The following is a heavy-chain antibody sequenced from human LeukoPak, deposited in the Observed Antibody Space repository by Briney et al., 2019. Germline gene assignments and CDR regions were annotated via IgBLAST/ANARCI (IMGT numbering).Heavy chain of an antibody. CDR3: ARRGPNWGFFDY. Sequence: GGSLRLSCAASGFTFSNHAMNWVRQAPGKGLEWVSTISGSGDATYYADSVKGRFTISGDNSKDKLYLQMNSLRAEDTAVYYCARRGPNWGFFDYWGRGTLVTVSS. D-gene: IGHD7-27*01. J-gene: IGHJ4*02. V-gene: IGHV3-23*01. CDR1: GFTFSNHA. CDR2: ISGSGDAT.